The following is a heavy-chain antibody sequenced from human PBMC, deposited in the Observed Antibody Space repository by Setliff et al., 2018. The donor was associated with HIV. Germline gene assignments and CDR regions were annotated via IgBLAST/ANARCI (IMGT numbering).Heavy chain of an antibody. Sequence: VASVKVSCKASGDSLNAYGVTWVRQTPGQGLEWMGGVIPLFNKSNVAQKFRDRVTVTADESANAFYMELNGLTSDDSATYYCARDRFCSRGSCYEPNWFDPWGQGTLVTV. V-gene: IGHV1-69*13. CDR2: VIPLFNKS. CDR1: GDSLNAYG. CDR3: ARDRFCSRGSCYEPNWFDP. D-gene: IGHD2-15*01. J-gene: IGHJ5*02.